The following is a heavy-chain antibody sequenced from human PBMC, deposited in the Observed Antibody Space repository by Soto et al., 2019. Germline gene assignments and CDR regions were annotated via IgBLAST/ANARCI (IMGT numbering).Heavy chain of an antibody. CDR1: GGSSSSDYYH. Sequence: SETLSLTCPVSGGSSSSDYYHWTWIRQSPGKGLEWIGYIHHSGSILYNPSLKSRLTISVDTSKNQFSLHLTSVTAADTAVYFCAREDDGGDSLDVWGQGTTVTVSS. J-gene: IGHJ6*02. D-gene: IGHD2-21*02. CDR3: AREDDGGDSLDV. CDR2: IHHSGSI. V-gene: IGHV4-30-4*08.